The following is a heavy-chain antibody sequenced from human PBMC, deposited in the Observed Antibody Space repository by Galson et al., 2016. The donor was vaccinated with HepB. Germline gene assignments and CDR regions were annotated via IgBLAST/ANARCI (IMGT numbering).Heavy chain of an antibody. CDR3: AKVTSDYWSCYKP. CDR1: GASISTSNW. CDR2: IKHTGGT. J-gene: IGHJ4*02. D-gene: IGHD3-3*01. V-gene: IGHV4-4*02. Sequence: SETLSLTCTVSGASISTSNWWTWVRQPPGRGLEWIGEIKHTGGTNYNPSLKSRLTMSIDTSKNQFSLTLTSVTAADTAVYYCAKVTSDYWSCYKPWGQGTLVTVSP.